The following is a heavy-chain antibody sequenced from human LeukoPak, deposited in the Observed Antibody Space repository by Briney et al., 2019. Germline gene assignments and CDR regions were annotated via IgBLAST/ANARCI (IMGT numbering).Heavy chain of an antibody. D-gene: IGHD2-2*02. J-gene: IGHJ4*02. Sequence: AASVKVSFKASGYTFTGYYIHWVRQAPGQGLEWMGWINPNSGVTNYAQKFQGRVTMTRDRSISTAYVEVSRLTSDDTAVYFCARVDYTTSDFDYWGQGTLVTVSS. V-gene: IGHV1-2*02. CDR1: GYTFTGYY. CDR3: ARVDYTTSDFDY. CDR2: INPNSGVT.